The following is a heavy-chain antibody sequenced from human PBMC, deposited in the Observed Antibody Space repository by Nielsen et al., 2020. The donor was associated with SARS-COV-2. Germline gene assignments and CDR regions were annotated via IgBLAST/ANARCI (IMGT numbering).Heavy chain of an antibody. CDR1: GFTFSSYA. CDR2: ISSNGGST. Sequence: GESLKIFCSASGFTFSSYAMHWVRQAPGKGLEYVSAISSNGGSTYYADSVKGRFTISRDNSKNTLYLQMSSLRAEDTAVYYCVKAASIAAPLDPWGQGTLVTVSS. CDR3: VKAASIAAPLDP. J-gene: IGHJ5*02. V-gene: IGHV3-64D*08. D-gene: IGHD6-6*01.